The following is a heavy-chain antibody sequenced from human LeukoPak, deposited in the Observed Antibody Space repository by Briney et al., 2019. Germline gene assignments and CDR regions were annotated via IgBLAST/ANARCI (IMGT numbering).Heavy chain of an antibody. V-gene: IGHV1-69*08. D-gene: IGHD2-21*01. J-gene: IGHJ4*02. CDR2: VIPMYGTT. CDR3: ATDSQRLCGGATSYSSDS. CDR1: GGTNYI. Sequence: SVKVSCKASGGTNYIISWVRQAPGQGLVWMGRVIPMYGTTNYAQKFQGRVTITADKSTGTAYMELSSLRSDDTAVYFCATDSQRLCGGATSYSSDSWGQGSLVTVSS.